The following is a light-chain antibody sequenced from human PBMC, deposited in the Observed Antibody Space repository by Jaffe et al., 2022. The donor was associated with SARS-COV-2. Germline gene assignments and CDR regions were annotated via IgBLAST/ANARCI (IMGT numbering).Light chain of an antibody. CDR1: SLPNQS. CDR3: QSIDSSGAWV. J-gene: IGLJ3*02. V-gene: IGLV3-25*03. CDR2: KDT. Sequence: SSELTQPPSVSVSPGQTARIACSGDSLPNQSTFWYQQKPGQAPVVVIYKDTERPSGIPERFSASSSGTTVTLTIRGVQAEDEADYYCQSIDSSGAWVFGGGTKLTVL.